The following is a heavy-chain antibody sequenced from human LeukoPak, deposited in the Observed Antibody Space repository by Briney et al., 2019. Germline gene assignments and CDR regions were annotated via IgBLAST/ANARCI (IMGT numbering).Heavy chain of an antibody. D-gene: IGHD6-13*01. Sequence: ASVKVSCKASGYTFTSYDINWVRQATGQGLEWMGWINPNSGGTNYAQKFQGRVTMTRDTSISTAYMELSRLGSDDTAVYYCAREIAALDSWGQGTLVPVSS. CDR1: GYTFTSYD. J-gene: IGHJ4*02. CDR3: AREIAALDS. CDR2: INPNSGGT. V-gene: IGHV1-2*02.